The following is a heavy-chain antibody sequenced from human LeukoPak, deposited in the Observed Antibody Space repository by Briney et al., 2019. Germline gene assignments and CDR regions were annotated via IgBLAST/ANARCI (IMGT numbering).Heavy chain of an antibody. Sequence: SETLSLTCTVSGGSISSYYWSWIRQPPGKGLEWIGYIYYSGSTNYNPSLKSRVTISVDTSKNQFSLKLSSVTAADTAVYYCASYDFWSGYCFDYWGQGTLVTVSS. J-gene: IGHJ4*02. D-gene: IGHD3-3*01. CDR2: IYYSGST. V-gene: IGHV4-59*01. CDR3: ASYDFWSGYCFDY. CDR1: GGSISSYY.